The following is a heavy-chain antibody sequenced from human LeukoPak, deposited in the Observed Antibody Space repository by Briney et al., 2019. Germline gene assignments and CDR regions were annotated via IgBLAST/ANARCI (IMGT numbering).Heavy chain of an antibody. CDR2: ITNNGDTT. J-gene: IGHJ4*02. Sequence: PGGSLRLSCAASGVTFTSYAMRWVRQAPGKGLEWVSSITNNGDTTYYADSVKGRFTICRDNSKNTLYLQMNCQIAEDTALYYCADSNYWYPVDYWGQGTLVTVSS. D-gene: IGHD4-11*01. V-gene: IGHV3-23*01. CDR3: ADSNYWYPVDY. CDR1: GVTFTSYA.